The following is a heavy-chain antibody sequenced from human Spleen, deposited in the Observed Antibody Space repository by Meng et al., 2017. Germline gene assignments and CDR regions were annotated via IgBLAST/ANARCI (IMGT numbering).Heavy chain of an antibody. CDR2: ISDSGGTT. CDR1: GFTFSSYA. J-gene: IGHJ4*02. V-gene: IGHV3-23*01. CDR3: AKVSRAYSSSSREFDY. D-gene: IGHD6-6*01. Sequence: GGSLRLSCAASGFTFSSYAMSWVRQAPGKGLEWVSAISDSGGTTYYADSVKGRFTISRDNSKNTLYLQMNSLRAEDTAVYYCAKVSRAYSSSSREFDYWGQGTLVTVSS.